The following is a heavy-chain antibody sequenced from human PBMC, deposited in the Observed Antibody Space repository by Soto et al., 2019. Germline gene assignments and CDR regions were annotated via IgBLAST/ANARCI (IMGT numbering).Heavy chain of an antibody. V-gene: IGHV1-69*13. CDR1: GGTFSSYA. CDR2: IIPIFGTA. Sequence: GASVKVSCKASGGTFSSYAISWVRQAPGQGLEWMGGIIPIFGTANYAQKFQGRVTITADESTSTAYMELSSLRSEDTAVYYCAVVGGCSSTSCYNSIWFDPWGQGTLVTVS. CDR3: AVVGGCSSTSCYNSIWFDP. J-gene: IGHJ5*02. D-gene: IGHD2-2*02.